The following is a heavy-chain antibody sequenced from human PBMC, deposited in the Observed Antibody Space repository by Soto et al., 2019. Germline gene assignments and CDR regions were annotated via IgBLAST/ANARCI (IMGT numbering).Heavy chain of an antibody. J-gene: IGHJ4*02. V-gene: IGHV1-18*04. CDR1: GYTFTSYG. D-gene: IGHD3-22*01. CDR2: IGAYNGNT. CDR3: ARDSYDYYDSSGYYPGRGPFDY. Sequence: ASVKVSCKASGYTFTSYGISWVRQAPGQGLEWMGWIGAYNGNTNYAQKLQGRVTMTTDTSTSTAYMELRSLRSDDTAVYYCARDSYDYYDSSGYYPGRGPFDYWGQGTLVTVSS.